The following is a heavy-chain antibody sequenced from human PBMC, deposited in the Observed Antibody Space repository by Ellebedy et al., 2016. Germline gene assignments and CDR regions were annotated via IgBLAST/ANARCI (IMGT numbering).Heavy chain of an antibody. J-gene: IGHJ4*02. CDR3: ARDSTYGGKLFN. CDR2: INPSGGST. Sequence: ASVKVSCKASGYTFTGYYMHRVRQAPGQGLEWMGMINPSGGSTTYAEKLQGRVTMTSDTSTTTVYMELSSLRSEDTAVYYCARDSTYGGKLFNWGQGTPVTVSS. CDR1: GYTFTGYY. V-gene: IGHV1-46*01. D-gene: IGHD4-23*01.